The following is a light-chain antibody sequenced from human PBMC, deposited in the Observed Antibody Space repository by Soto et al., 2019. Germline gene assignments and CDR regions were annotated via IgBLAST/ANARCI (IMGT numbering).Light chain of an antibody. CDR3: QQSRSTPWT. J-gene: IGKJ1*01. CDR1: QSISRY. CDR2: AAS. V-gene: IGKV1-39*01. Sequence: DIQMTQSPSSLSASIGDRVTITCRASQSISRYLNWYQQKPGKAPKLLIYAASSLQSGVPSRFSGSGSGTDFTLTISSLHPEDFATYHCQQSRSTPWTFGQGTRVEIK.